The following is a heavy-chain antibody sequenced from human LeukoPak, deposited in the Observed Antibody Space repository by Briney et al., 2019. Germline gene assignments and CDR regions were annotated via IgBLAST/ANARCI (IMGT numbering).Heavy chain of an antibody. CDR3: ARSPYSGRSFDI. D-gene: IGHD1-26*01. J-gene: IGHJ3*02. CDR2: ITSSGSPI. CDR1: GFTFSSYE. Sequence: GGSLRLSCAASGFTFSSYEMNWVRQAPGKGLEWISFITSSGSPIYYADSVKGRFTISRHNAKTSLYLQMNSLTAEDTAIYYCARSPYSGRSFDIWGQGTMVTVSS. V-gene: IGHV3-48*03.